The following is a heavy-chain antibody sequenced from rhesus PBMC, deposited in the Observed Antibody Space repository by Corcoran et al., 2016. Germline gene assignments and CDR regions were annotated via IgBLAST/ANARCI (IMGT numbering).Heavy chain of an antibody. CDR2: ISSGGGST. CDR3: AKVGDGITVDY. CDR1: GFTFSSYG. J-gene: IGHJ4*01. D-gene: IGHD3-3*01. V-gene: IGHV3S25*01. Sequence: EVQLVESGGGLVQPGGSLRLSCAASGFTFSSYGMYLVRQAPGKGLEWISAISSGGGSTYYADSEKGRFTITRDNSKNTLSLQMNSLRAEDTAVYYCAKVGDGITVDYWGQGVLVTVSS.